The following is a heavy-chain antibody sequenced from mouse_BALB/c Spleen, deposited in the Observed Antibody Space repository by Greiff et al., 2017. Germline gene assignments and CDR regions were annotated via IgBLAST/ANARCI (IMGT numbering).Heavy chain of an antibody. J-gene: IGHJ4*01. Sequence: VQLQQSGPALVKPGASVKVSCKASGYAFTSYNMYWVKQSHGKSLEWIGYIDPYNGGTSYNQKFKGKATLTVDKSSSTAYMHLNSLTSEDSAVYYCARLGYYGGGYAMDYWGQGTSVTVSS. CDR3: ARLGYYGGGYAMDY. V-gene: IGHV1S135*01. CDR1: GYAFTSYN. CDR2: IDPYNGGT. D-gene: IGHD1-2*01.